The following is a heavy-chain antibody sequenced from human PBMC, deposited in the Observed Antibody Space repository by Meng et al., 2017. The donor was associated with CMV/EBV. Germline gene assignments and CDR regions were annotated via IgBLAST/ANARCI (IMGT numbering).Heavy chain of an antibody. J-gene: IGHJ4*02. D-gene: IGHD3-9*01. CDR2: INHSGST. Sequence: SETLSLTCAVYGGSFSGYYWSWIRQPPGKGLEWIGEINHSGSTSYNPSLKSRVTISVDTSKNQFSLKLSSVTAADTAVYYCARGEGEHFDWLFGYYFDYWGQGTLVTVSS. V-gene: IGHV4-34*01. CDR3: ARGEGEHFDWLFGYYFDY. CDR1: GGSFSGYY.